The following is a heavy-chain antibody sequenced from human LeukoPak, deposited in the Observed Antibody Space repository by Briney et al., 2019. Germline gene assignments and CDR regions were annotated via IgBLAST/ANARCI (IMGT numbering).Heavy chain of an antibody. Sequence: ASVKVSCKASGGTFTSYAISWVRQAPGQGLEWRGWMNPNSGHTGYAQKFQGRVTMTRNTSITTAYMELGSLTSEDTAVYYCARTFYYDIRGDNWFDPWGQGTLVTVSP. D-gene: IGHD3-22*01. CDR1: GGTFTSYA. CDR2: MNPNSGHT. CDR3: ARTFYYDIRGDNWFDP. V-gene: IGHV1-8*02. J-gene: IGHJ5*02.